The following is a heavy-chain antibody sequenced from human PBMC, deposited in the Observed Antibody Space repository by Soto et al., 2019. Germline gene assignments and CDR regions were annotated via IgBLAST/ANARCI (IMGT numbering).Heavy chain of an antibody. CDR1: GDSVSGYY. Sequence: SETLLLTCTVSGDSVSGYYWSWIRQSPGKGPQWIGYVHYSGVSHYNPSLQSRGSMSIDTSNNRFSLRLNSVTATDTAVYFCARAPPEVYGERGKGTRYLDYWGQGALVTVS. CDR3: ARAPPEVYGERGKGTRYLDY. J-gene: IGHJ4*02. CDR2: VHYSGVS. V-gene: IGHV4-59*02. D-gene: IGHD2-21*01.